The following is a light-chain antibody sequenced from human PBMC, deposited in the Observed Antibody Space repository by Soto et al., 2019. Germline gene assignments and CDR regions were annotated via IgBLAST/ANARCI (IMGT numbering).Light chain of an antibody. V-gene: IGKV3-11*01. J-gene: IGKJ4*01. CDR2: DAS. CDR3: QQRRNWPPGLT. CDR1: QSIASS. Sequence: EIILTQSPATLSLSPGERATLSCRASQSIASSLAWYQQKPAQAPRLLIYDASNRATGIPARFSGRGSGTGFTLTSSSREPEDVAVYYGQQRRNWPPGLTFGGGTKVEIK.